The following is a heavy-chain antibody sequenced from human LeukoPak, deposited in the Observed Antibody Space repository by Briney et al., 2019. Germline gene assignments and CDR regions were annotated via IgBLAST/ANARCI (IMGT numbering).Heavy chain of an antibody. CDR2: SGSTGGT. Sequence: PGGSLRLSCAASGFTFSSYWMHWVRQAPGKGLEWVSTSGSTGGTYYADSVKGRFTISRDNSKNTLYLQMNSLRAEDTALYYCAKRLPYYMDVWGKGTTVTVSS. CDR1: GFTFSSYW. CDR3: AKRLPYYMDV. D-gene: IGHD5-18*01. V-gene: IGHV3-23*01. J-gene: IGHJ6*03.